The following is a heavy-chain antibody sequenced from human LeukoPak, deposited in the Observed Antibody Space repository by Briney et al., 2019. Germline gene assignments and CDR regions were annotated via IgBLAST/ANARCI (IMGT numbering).Heavy chain of an antibody. CDR3: ARAAWGSDY. Sequence: PGRSLSLSCAASGFTLSSYDMSWVRQAPGKGLEGVSFISTRGIIIYYADPVKGRFTISRDNAKNSLYLQMDSLRAEDTAVYYCARAAWGSDYWGQGTRVTVSS. V-gene: IGHV3-48*03. J-gene: IGHJ4*02. CDR2: ISTRGIII. D-gene: IGHD7-27*01. CDR1: GFTLSSYD.